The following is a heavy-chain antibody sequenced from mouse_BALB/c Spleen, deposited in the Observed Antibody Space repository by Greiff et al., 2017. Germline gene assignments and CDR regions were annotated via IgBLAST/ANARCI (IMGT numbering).Heavy chain of an antibody. D-gene: IGHD2-1*01. CDR1: GFNIKDYY. CDR2: IDPENGDT. V-gene: IGHV14-4*02. Sequence: EVQLVESGAELVRSGASVKLSCTASGFNIKDYYMHWVKQRPEQGLEWIGWIDPENGDTEYAPKFQGKATMTADTSSNTAYLQLSSLTSEDTAVYYCNARSYGNSYFDYWGQGTTLTVSS. CDR3: NARSYGNSYFDY. J-gene: IGHJ2*01.